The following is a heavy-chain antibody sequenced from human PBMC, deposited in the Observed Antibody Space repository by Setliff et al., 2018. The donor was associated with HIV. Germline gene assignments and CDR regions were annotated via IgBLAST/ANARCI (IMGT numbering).Heavy chain of an antibody. CDR3: ARHDHSDSLSYPMDV. D-gene: IGHD3-22*01. CDR2: IYTSGST. V-gene: IGHV4-59*08. J-gene: IGHJ6*03. Sequence: ASETLSLTCTVSGGSMSTYYWSWIRQPPGKGLEWIGYIYTSGSTNYNPSLKSRLTISIDTSKNQFSLKLNSVTATDTAVYYCARHDHSDSLSYPMDVWGKGTTVTVSS. CDR1: GGSMSTYY.